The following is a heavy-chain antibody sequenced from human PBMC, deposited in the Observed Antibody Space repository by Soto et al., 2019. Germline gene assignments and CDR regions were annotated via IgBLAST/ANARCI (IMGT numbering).Heavy chain of an antibody. J-gene: IGHJ6*03. CDR2: ISSSSSYI. Sequence: GGSLRLSCAASGFTFSSYSMNWVRQAPGKGLEWVSSISSSSSYIYYADSVKGRFTISRDNAKNSLYLQMNSLRAEDTAVYYCARDPIVVVPAAKYMDVWGKGTTVTVSS. CDR3: ARDPIVVVPAAKYMDV. CDR1: GFTFSSYS. D-gene: IGHD2-2*01. V-gene: IGHV3-21*01.